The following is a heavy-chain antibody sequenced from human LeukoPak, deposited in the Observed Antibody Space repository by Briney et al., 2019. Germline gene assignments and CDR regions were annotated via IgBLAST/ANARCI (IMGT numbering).Heavy chain of an antibody. CDR3: AKFRYDILTGYYSDYFDY. D-gene: IGHD3-9*01. Sequence: GGSLRPSCAASGFIFSTYTMSWVRQVPGKGLEWVSAISGSGGSTYYADSVKGRFTISRDNSKNTLYLQMNSLRAEDTAVYYCAKFRYDILTGYYSDYFDYWGQGTLVTVSS. V-gene: IGHV3-23*01. CDR2: ISGSGGST. CDR1: GFIFSTYT. J-gene: IGHJ4*02.